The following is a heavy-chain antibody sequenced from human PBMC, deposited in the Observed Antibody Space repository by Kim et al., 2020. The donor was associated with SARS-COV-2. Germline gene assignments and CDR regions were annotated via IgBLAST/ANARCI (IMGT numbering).Heavy chain of an antibody. CDR1: GFTFSSYS. CDR2: ISGSGGST. CDR3: AKDLGLRYFAWPDFDY. Sequence: GGSLRLSCAAFGFTFSSYSMSWVRQAPGKAPEWVSAISGSGGSTYYTDSVKGRFTISRDNSKNTLYLQMNSLRAEDTAVYYCAKDLGLRYFAWPDFDYWGQGTLVSGSS. J-gene: IGHJ4*02. V-gene: IGHV3-23*01. D-gene: IGHD3-9*01.